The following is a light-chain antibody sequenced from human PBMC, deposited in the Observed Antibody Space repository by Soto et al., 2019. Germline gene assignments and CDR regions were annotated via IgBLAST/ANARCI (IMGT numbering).Light chain of an antibody. CDR2: IND. Sequence: QSVLTQPPSASGTPGQRITISCSGSSSNIGDNPVNWYQQLPGAAPKLLIYINDQRPSGVPDRFSGSKSGTSASLAISGLQTEDEADYSCAAWDDRLNALFGTGTKVTVL. V-gene: IGLV1-44*01. J-gene: IGLJ1*01. CDR3: AAWDDRLNAL. CDR1: SSNIGDNP.